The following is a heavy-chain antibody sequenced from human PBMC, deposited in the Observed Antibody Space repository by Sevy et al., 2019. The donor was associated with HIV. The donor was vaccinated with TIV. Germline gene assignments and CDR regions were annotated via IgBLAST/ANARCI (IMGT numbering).Heavy chain of an antibody. CDR3: AREWSSSWYYHYYYGMDV. CDR2: INHSGST. V-gene: IGHV4-34*01. CDR1: GGSFSGYY. J-gene: IGHJ6*02. D-gene: IGHD6-13*01. Sequence: SETLSLTCAVYGGSFSGYYWSWIRQPPGKGLEWIREINHSGSTNYNPSLKSRVTISVDTSKNQFSLKLSSVTAADTAVYYCAREWSSSWYYHYYYGMDVWGQGTTVTVS.